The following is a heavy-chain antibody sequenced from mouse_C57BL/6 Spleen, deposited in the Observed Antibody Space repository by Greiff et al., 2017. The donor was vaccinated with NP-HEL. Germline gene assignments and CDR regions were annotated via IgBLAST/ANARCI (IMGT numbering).Heavy chain of an antibody. CDR2: IDPSDSYT. CDR1: GYTFTSYW. CDR3: ARGRNFGGYFDV. V-gene: IGHV1-69*01. D-gene: IGHD2-1*01. J-gene: IGHJ1*03. Sequence: QVQLKQPGAELVMPGASVKLSCKASGYTFTSYWMHWVKQRPGQGLEWIGEIDPSDSYTNYNQQFKGKSTLTVDKSSSTAYMQLSSLTSEDSAVYYCARGRNFGGYFDVWGTGTTVTVSS.